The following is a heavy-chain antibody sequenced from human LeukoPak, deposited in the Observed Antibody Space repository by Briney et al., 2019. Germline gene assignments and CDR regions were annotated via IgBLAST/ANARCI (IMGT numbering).Heavy chain of an antibody. D-gene: IGHD2-15*01. CDR3: ARDLVGYCSGGSCYSLLADRRQKSGGLDV. J-gene: IGHJ6*02. Sequence: SETLSLTCTVSGGSISSYYWSWIRQPAGEGVEWIGRIYTSGSTNYNPSLKSRVTMSVDTSKNQFSLKLSSVTAADTAVYYCARDLVGYCSGGSCYSLLADRRQKSGGLDVWGQGTTVTVSS. CDR2: IYTSGST. CDR1: GGSISSYY. V-gene: IGHV4-4*07.